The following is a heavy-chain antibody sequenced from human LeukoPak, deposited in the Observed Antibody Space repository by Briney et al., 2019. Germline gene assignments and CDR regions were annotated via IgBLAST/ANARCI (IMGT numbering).Heavy chain of an antibody. Sequence: ASVKVSCKASGYTFTSYYMHWVRQAPGQGLEWMGIINPSGGSTSYAQKFQGRVTMTRDMSTSTVYMELSSLRSEDTAVYYCARGSTYNSGWYTGFDYWGQGTLVTVSS. J-gene: IGHJ4*02. V-gene: IGHV1-46*01. CDR2: INPSGGST. D-gene: IGHD6-19*01. CDR3: ARGSTYNSGWYTGFDY. CDR1: GYTFTSYY.